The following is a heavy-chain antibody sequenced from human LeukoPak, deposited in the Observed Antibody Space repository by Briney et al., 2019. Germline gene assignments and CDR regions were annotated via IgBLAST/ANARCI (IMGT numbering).Heavy chain of an antibody. Sequence: PSETLSLTCAAYGGSFSGYYWSWIRQPPGKGLEWIGEINHSGSTNYNPSLKSRVTISVDTSKNQFSLKLSSVTAADTAVYYCARGRRLRYSGYDQGNNFDYWGQGTLVTVSS. J-gene: IGHJ4*02. V-gene: IGHV4-34*01. CDR1: GGSFSGYY. CDR2: INHSGST. D-gene: IGHD5-12*01. CDR3: ARGRRLRYSGYDQGNNFDY.